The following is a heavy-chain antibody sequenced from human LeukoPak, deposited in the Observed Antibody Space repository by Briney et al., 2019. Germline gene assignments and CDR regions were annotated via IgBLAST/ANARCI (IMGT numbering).Heavy chain of an antibody. Sequence: GESLKISCKGSGYSFTSYWIGWVRQMPGKGLEWMGIIYPGDSDTRYSPSFQGQVTISAVKSISTAYLQWSSLKASDTAMYYCARWAEDYYDSSGYLYWYFDLWGRGTLVTVSS. CDR3: ARWAEDYYDSSGYLYWYFDL. CDR2: IYPGDSDT. V-gene: IGHV5-51*01. J-gene: IGHJ2*01. CDR1: GYSFTSYW. D-gene: IGHD3-22*01.